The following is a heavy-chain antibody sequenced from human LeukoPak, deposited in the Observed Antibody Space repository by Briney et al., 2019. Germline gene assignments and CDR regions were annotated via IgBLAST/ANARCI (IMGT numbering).Heavy chain of an antibody. J-gene: IGHJ6*02. CDR3: ARGAPHCSKTSCYSYYYGMDV. CDR1: GFTFSSSA. D-gene: IGHD2-2*01. V-gene: IGHV3-64*01. Sequence: GGSLRLSRAASGFTFSSSAMHWVRQAPGKGLEYVSTISTNEITTYYANSVKGRFTISRDNSKNTLYLQMGSLRAEDMAVYYCARGAPHCSKTSCYSYYYGMDVWGQGTTVTVSS. CDR2: ISTNEITT.